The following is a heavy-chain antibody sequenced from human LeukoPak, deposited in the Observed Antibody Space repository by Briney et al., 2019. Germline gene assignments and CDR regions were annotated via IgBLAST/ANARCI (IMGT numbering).Heavy chain of an antibody. CDR1: GGSIRSSSYY. D-gene: IGHD2-2*01. Sequence: SETLSLTCTVSGGSIRSSSYYWGWIRQPPGKGREGIGSIYYSGSTYYNPSLKSRVTISVDTSKNQFSLKLSSVTAADTAVYYCARGGRCSSTSCYHWFDPWGQGTLVTVSS. CDR3: ARGGRCSSTSCYHWFDP. J-gene: IGHJ5*02. V-gene: IGHV4-39*07. CDR2: IYYSGST.